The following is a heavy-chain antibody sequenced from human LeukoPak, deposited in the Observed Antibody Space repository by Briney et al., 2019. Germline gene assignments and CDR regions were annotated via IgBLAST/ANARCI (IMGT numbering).Heavy chain of an antibody. Sequence: PSETLSLTCTVSGGSISSSTYYWGWIRQTPGKGLEWIGSIYHSGNTYYNPSLKSRVTISVDASKNQVSLKLSSVTAADTAVYYCARYCSGGSCYLSLDYWGQGTLVTVSS. V-gene: IGHV4-39*07. J-gene: IGHJ4*02. D-gene: IGHD2-15*01. CDR2: IYHSGNT. CDR1: GGSISSSTYY. CDR3: ARYCSGGSCYLSLDY.